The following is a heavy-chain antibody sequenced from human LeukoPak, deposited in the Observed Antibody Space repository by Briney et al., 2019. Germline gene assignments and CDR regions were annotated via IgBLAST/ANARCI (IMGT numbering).Heavy chain of an antibody. CDR3: ARDKRLSGSSTDDAFDI. V-gene: IGHV3-48*03. Sequence: PGGSLRLSCAASGLTFSSYEMNWVRQAPGKGLERVSYISSSGSPIYYADSVEGRFTISRDNAKNSLFLQMSSLRAEDTAVYYCARDKRLSGSSTDDAFDIWGQGTVVTVSS. J-gene: IGHJ3*02. CDR2: ISSSGSPI. D-gene: IGHD1-26*01. CDR1: GLTFSSYE.